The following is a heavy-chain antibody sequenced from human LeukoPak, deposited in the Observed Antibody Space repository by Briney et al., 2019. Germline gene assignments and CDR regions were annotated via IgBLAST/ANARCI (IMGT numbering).Heavy chain of an antibody. Sequence: GESLQISCKGSGYSFTTYWIGWVRQMPGKGLEWIGIIFPGDSDTTYNPSLQDQVSISADKSINTAYLQWSSLGASDTATYYCATSESQTRFDYWGQGTLVTVSS. J-gene: IGHJ4*02. CDR3: ATSESQTRFDY. CDR1: GYSFTTYW. CDR2: IFPGDSDT. D-gene: IGHD1/OR15-1a*01. V-gene: IGHV5-51*01.